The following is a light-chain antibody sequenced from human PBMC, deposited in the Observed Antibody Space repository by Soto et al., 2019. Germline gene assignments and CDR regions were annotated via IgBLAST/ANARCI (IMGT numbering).Light chain of an antibody. Sequence: DIPMTQSPSTLSASVGDRVTITCRASQSISNWLAWYQQKPGKAPKLLIYDASSLASGVPSRFSGSGSGTEFTLTISSLQPADFATYYCQQYNSYSPATFGQGTKVEIK. J-gene: IGKJ1*01. V-gene: IGKV1-5*01. CDR3: QQYNSYSPAT. CDR1: QSISNW. CDR2: DAS.